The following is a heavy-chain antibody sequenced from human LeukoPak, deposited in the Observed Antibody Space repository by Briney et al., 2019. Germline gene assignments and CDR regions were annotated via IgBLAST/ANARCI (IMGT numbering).Heavy chain of an antibody. V-gene: IGHV3-64*01. Sequence: GGSLRLSCAASGFTFSSYAMHWVRQAPGKGLEYVSAISSNGGSTYYANSVKGRFTISRDNSKNTLYLQMNSLRAEDTAVYYCAKDRTRASSFDYWGQGTLVTVSS. CDR3: AKDRTRASSFDY. CDR1: GFTFSSYA. CDR2: ISSNGGST. D-gene: IGHD1-14*01. J-gene: IGHJ4*02.